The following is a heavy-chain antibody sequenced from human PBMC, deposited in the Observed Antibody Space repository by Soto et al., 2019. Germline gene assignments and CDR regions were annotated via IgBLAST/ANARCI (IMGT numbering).Heavy chain of an antibody. CDR3: ARGPREGHRGVWFDP. V-gene: IGHV1-2*04. CDR2: INPNSGGT. D-gene: IGHD3-10*01. CDR1: GYTFTGYY. Sequence: QVQLVQSGAEVKKPGASVKVSRKASGYTFTGYYMHWVRQAPGQGLEWMGWINPNSGGTNYAQKFQGWVTMTRDTSISTAYMELSRLRSDDTAVYYCARGPREGHRGVWFDPWGQGTLVTVSS. J-gene: IGHJ5*02.